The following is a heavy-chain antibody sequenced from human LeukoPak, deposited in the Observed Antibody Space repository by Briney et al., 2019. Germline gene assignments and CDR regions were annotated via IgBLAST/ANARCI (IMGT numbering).Heavy chain of an antibody. V-gene: IGHV4-34*01. Sequence: SETLSLTCAVYGESFSGYYWSWIRQPPGKGLEWIGEINHSGSTNYNPSLKSRVTISVDTSKNQFSLKLSSVTAADTAVYYCARGGRWYYFDYWGQGTLVTVSS. J-gene: IGHJ4*02. CDR1: GESFSGYY. D-gene: IGHD4-23*01. CDR2: INHSGST. CDR3: ARGGRWYYFDY.